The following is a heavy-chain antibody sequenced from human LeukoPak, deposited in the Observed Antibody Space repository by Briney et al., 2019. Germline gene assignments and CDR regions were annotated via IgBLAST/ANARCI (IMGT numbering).Heavy chain of an antibody. CDR1: GVSISNSY. J-gene: IGHJ4*02. CDR2: FHDSEST. CDR3: ARGDASGRPGIGFDF. V-gene: IGHV4-59*01. D-gene: IGHD1-26*01. Sequence: SSETLSLTCTVSGVSISNSYWSWVRQPPGKGLEWVGFFHDSESTNYNPSLKSRVSISLDTSKNQVSLWLSSVTAADTAVYYCARGDASGRPGIGFDFWGQGTLVTVSS.